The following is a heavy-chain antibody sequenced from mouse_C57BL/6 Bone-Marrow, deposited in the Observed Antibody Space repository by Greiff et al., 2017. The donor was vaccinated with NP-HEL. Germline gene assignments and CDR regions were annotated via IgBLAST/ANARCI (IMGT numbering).Heavy chain of an antibody. J-gene: IGHJ2*01. D-gene: IGHD3-2*02. CDR1: GYSITSGYY. Sequence: DVKLQESGPGLVKPSQSLSLTCSVTGYSITSGYYWNWIRQFPGNKLEWMGYISYDGSNNYNPSLKNRISITRDTSKNQFFLKLNSVTTEDTDTYYCARERRQLRQRNYFDYWGQGTTLTVSS. CDR3: ARERRQLRQRNYFDY. CDR2: ISYDGSN. V-gene: IGHV3-6*01.